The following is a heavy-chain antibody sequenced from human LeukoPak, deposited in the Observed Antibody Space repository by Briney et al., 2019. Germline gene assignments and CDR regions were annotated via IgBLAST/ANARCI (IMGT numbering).Heavy chain of an antibody. CDR3: GRVTFCAFDI. CDR2: ISPGGGST. Sequence: ASVKVSCKASGNTFSSYFIHWVRQAPGQGLEWMGIISPGGGSTTYAQELQGRVTMTRDTSTSTVYMELSSLRSEDTAVYYCGRVTFCAFDIWGQGTMVTVSS. CDR1: GNTFSSYF. V-gene: IGHV1-46*03. D-gene: IGHD3-3*02. J-gene: IGHJ3*02.